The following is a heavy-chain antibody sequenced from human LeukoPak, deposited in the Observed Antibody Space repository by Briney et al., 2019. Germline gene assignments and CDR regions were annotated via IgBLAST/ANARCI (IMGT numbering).Heavy chain of an antibody. Sequence: GGSLRLSCAASGFTVSSNYMSWVRQAPGKGLEWVSGISGTGGNTYYADSVKGRFTISRDNSKNMLYLQMNTLTAEDTAIYFCAKDFEFKWQQPSDHWGQGTPVTVSS. CDR1: GFTVSSNY. CDR2: ISGTGGNT. CDR3: AKDFEFKWQQPSDH. J-gene: IGHJ4*02. V-gene: IGHV3-23*01. D-gene: IGHD1/OR15-1a*01.